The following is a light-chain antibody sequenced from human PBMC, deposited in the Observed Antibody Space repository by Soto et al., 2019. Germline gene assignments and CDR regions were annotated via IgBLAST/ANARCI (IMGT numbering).Light chain of an antibody. Sequence: DIQMTQSPTTVSASVGDRVTITCRASQNINTWLVWYQQKPGKAPKLLILKASTLESGVPSRFSGSGSGTEFTLTISSLQPDDLGTYYCQQYNNYFWAFGQGTKVDIK. CDR1: QNINTW. CDR2: KAS. CDR3: QQYNNYFWA. J-gene: IGKJ1*01. V-gene: IGKV1-5*03.